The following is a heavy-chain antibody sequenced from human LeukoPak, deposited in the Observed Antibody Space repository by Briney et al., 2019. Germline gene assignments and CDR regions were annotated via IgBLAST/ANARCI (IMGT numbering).Heavy chain of an antibody. CDR1: GFTFSSYG. J-gene: IGHJ4*02. V-gene: IGHV3-33*06. Sequence: GGSLRLSCAASGFTFSSYGMHWVRQAPGKGLEWVAVIWYDGSNKYYADSVKGRFTISRDNSKNTLYLQMNSLRAEDTAVYYCAKEKYSGSYYDYWGQGTLVTVSS. CDR2: IWYDGSNK. D-gene: IGHD1-26*01. CDR3: AKEKYSGSYYDY.